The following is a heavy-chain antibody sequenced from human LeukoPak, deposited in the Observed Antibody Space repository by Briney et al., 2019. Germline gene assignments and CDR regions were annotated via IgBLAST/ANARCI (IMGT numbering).Heavy chain of an antibody. D-gene: IGHD3-10*01. CDR2: ISSSGGTL. J-gene: IGHJ4*02. CDR3: ARGRPENYGSGTYLTF. Sequence: PGGSLRLSCVASGFTFSSYEMNWVRQAPGKGLECVAYISSSGGTLYYADSVKGRFTMSRDYAKASLYLQMDSLRAEDTAVYYCARGRPENYGSGTYLTFWGQGTLVTVSS. CDR1: GFTFSSYE. V-gene: IGHV3-48*03.